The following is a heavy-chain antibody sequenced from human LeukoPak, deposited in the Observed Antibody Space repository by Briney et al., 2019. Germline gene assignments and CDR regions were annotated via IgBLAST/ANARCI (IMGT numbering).Heavy chain of an antibody. CDR1: SGSISTSNYY. V-gene: IGHV4-39*07. CDR3: ASLSGNRAFDY. CDR2: IFYSGST. Sequence: SETLSLTCTVSSGSISTSNYYWGWVRQPPGKALEWIGNIFYSGSTYYSPSLKSRVTISVDTPKKLLSLKVTSVTAADTAVYYCASLSGNRAFDYWGQGTLVTVSS. J-gene: IGHJ4*02. D-gene: IGHD4-23*01.